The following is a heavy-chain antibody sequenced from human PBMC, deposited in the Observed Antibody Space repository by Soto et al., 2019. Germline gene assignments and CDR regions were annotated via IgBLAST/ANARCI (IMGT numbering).Heavy chain of an antibody. CDR1: GFTFSSYG. CDR2: TWYDGSNK. CDR3: ARYGGNSRGMDV. J-gene: IGHJ6*02. V-gene: IGHV3-33*01. D-gene: IGHD2-21*02. Sequence: GGSLRLSCASSGFTFSSYGMHLVRQAPGKGLEWVAVTWYDGSNKYYADSVKGRFTISRDNSKNTLYLQMNSLRAEDTAVYYCARYGGNSRGMDVWGQGTTVTVSS.